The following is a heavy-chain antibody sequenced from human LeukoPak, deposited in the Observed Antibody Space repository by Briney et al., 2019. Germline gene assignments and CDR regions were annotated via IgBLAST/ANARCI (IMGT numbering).Heavy chain of an antibody. D-gene: IGHD3-9*01. CDR3: ARDVLRSFDWLNNWFDP. CDR2: ISAYNGNT. J-gene: IGHJ5*02. CDR1: GYTFNSYG. V-gene: IGHV1-18*04. Sequence: ASVKVSCKASGYTFNSYGISWVRQAPGQGLEWMGWISAYNGNTNYAQKLQGRVTMTTDTSTSTAYMELRSLRSDDTAVYYCARDVLRSFDWLNNWFDPWGQGTLVTVSS.